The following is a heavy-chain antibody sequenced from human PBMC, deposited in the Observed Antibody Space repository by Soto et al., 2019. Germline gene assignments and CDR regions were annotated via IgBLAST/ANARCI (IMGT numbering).Heavy chain of an antibody. Sequence: QVQLVQSGAEVKKPGASVKVSCKASGYTFTSYYMHWVRQAPGQGLEWMGIINPSGGTTSYAQKFQGRVSMTRDTSKSTVYMELSSLRSEDTAVYYCARRCCSSMSYHAYFDYWGQGTLVTVSS. J-gene: IGHJ4*02. D-gene: IGHD2-2*01. V-gene: IGHV1-46*03. CDR3: ARRCCSSMSYHAYFDY. CDR2: INPSGGTT. CDR1: GYTFTSYY.